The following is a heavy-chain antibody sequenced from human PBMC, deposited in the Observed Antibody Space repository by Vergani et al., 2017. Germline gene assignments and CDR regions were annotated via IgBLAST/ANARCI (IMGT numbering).Heavy chain of an antibody. V-gene: IGHV3-30*02. Sequence: QVQLVESGGGVVQRGGSLRLSCATSGFTLSNYDMQWIRQGPGKGLEFVAFIQFDGSNQYYADSVKGRFTLSRDFSKNTLYLQMNSLRTGDTATDYCAKHFRGWGIDYGGQGTQVIVSS. J-gene: IGHJ4*02. D-gene: IGHD3-16*01. CDR2: IQFDGSNQ. CDR1: GFTLSNYD. CDR3: AKHFRGWGIDY.